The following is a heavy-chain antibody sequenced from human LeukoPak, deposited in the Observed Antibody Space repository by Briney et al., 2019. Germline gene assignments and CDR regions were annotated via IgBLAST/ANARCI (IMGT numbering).Heavy chain of an antibody. CDR1: GFTFCRDS. J-gene: IGHJ4*02. CDR2: INGGGSPI. Sequence: GGCLRLCCSASGFTFCRDSRNWVRQAPGRGLERVSYINGGGSPIYYADSVRGRFTISRDNAKNSLYLQMNSLRAEDTAVYYCVRDNPRCCGVIPANIDDYWGQGTLVTVSS. D-gene: IGHD2-21*01. V-gene: IGHV3-48*01. CDR3: VRDNPRCCGVIPANIDDY.